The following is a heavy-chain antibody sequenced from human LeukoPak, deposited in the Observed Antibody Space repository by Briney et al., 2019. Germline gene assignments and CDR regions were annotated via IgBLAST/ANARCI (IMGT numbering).Heavy chain of an antibody. Sequence: GGSLTLSCAASGFTFITNDMTWVRQAPGKGLEWVSVLYSDGNTKYADSVQGRFTISRDNSKNTLYLEMNSLSADDTAVYYCARGVEPLAANTLAYWGQGTLVTVSS. CDR2: LYSDGNT. CDR1: GFTFITND. CDR3: ARGVEPLAANTLAY. V-gene: IGHV3-53*01. D-gene: IGHD1-14*01. J-gene: IGHJ4*02.